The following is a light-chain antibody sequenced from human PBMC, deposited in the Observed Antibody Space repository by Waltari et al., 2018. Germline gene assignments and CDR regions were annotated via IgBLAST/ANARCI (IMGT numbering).Light chain of an antibody. Sequence: EIVLTQSPATLSLSPGERATLSCRASQSVSSYLAWYQQKPGQTPRLLIYDTSFRAAGIPDRLSGRGSGTDFTLTISSVEPEDSAVYYCQQRRNWPRLFTFGGGTKVEIK. J-gene: IGKJ4*01. CDR1: QSVSSY. CDR3: QQRRNWPRLFT. V-gene: IGKV3-11*01. CDR2: DTS.